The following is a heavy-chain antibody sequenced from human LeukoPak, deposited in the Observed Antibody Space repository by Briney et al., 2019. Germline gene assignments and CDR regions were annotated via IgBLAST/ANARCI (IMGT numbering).Heavy chain of an antibody. D-gene: IGHD6-19*01. V-gene: IGHV4-4*07. CDR1: GGSISSYY. J-gene: IGHJ6*02. CDR2: IYTSGST. CDR3: ARRDSSGWYYGLDV. Sequence: PSETLSLTCTVSGGSISSYYWSWIRQPAGKGLEWIGRIYTSGSTNYNPSFKSRVTISVDTSKNQFSLKLSSVTAADTAVYYCARRDSSGWYYGLDVWGQGTTVTVSS.